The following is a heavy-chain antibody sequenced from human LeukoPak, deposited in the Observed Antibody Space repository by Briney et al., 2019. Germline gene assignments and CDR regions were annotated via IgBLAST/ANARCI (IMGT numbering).Heavy chain of an antibody. CDR2: IYPGDSDT. D-gene: IGHD5-24*01. CDR3: ARSPIAMRGYRRGSRAPQADAFDI. J-gene: IGHJ3*02. V-gene: IGHV5-51*01. Sequence: GESLKISCKGSGYSFTSYWIGWVRQMPGKGLEWMGIIYPGDSDTRYSPSFQGQVTISADKSISTAYLQWSSLKASDTAMYYCARSPIAMRGYRRGSRAPQADAFDIWGQGTMVTVSS. CDR1: GYSFTSYW.